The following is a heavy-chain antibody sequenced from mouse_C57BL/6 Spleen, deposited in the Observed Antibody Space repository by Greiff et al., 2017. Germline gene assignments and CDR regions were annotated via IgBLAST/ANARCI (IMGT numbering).Heavy chain of an antibody. V-gene: IGHV5-4*01. CDR2: ISDGGSYT. CDR1: GFTFSSYA. CDR3: AREGTGEDY. Sequence: DVQLVESGGGLVKPGGSLKLSCAASGFTFSSYAMSWVRQTPEKRLEWVATISDGGSYTYYPDNVKGRFTISRDNAKNNLYLQMSHLKSEDTAMYYCAREGTGEDYWGQGTTLTVSS. D-gene: IGHD4-1*01. J-gene: IGHJ2*01.